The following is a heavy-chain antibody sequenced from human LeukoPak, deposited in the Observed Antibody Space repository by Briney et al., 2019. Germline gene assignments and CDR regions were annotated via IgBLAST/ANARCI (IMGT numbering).Heavy chain of an antibody. CDR1: GDTFSRYG. CDR2: SIPLLGSA. CDR3: ARVGVYSGTYYFDS. V-gene: IGHV1-69*06. D-gene: IGHD1-26*01. Sequence: ASVKVSCKTSGDTFSRYGISWVRRAPGQGLEFMGGSIPLLGSANYPQNFQGRVTITADKATSTVYMDLSSLGSGDTAVYYCARVGVYSGTYYFDSWGLGTQVTVSS. J-gene: IGHJ4*01.